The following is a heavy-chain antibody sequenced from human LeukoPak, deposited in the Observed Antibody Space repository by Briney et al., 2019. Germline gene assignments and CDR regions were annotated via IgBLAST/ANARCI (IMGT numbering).Heavy chain of an antibody. CDR3: ARGSGPVWLGQQDDAFDI. CDR1: GGSISSYY. Sequence: PSGTLSLTCTASGGSISSYYWSWIRQPPGKGLEWIGYIYYSGSTNYNPSLKSRVTISVDTSKNQFSLKLSSVTAADTAVYYCARGSGPVWLGQQDDAFDIWGQGTMVTVSS. CDR2: IYYSGST. V-gene: IGHV4-59*01. J-gene: IGHJ3*02. D-gene: IGHD5-12*01.